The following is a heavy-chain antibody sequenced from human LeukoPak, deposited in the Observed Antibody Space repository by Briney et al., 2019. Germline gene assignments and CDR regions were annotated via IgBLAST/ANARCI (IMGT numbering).Heavy chain of an antibody. V-gene: IGHV4-34*01. CDR2: INHSGST. CDR3: ARGDAFDI. CDR1: GGSFSGYY. J-gene: IGHJ3*02. Sequence: SETLSLTCAVYGGSFSGYYWSWIRQPPGKGLEWIGEINHSGSTNYNPSLKSRVTISVDASKNQFSLKLSSVTAADTAVYYCARGDAFDIWGQGTMVTVSS.